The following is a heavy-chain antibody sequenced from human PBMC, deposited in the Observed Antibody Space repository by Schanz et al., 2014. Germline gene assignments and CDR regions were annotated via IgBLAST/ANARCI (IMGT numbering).Heavy chain of an antibody. D-gene: IGHD3-10*01. Sequence: VQLVASGGGLVQSGGSLRLSCAASGFTVSSTYVTWVRQAPGKGLEWVSVLYAGGATKYANSVKDRFTISRDNSKNTVYLQMNSLRADATAVYYCAKSRSWYVWLDPWGQGTLVSVSS. J-gene: IGHJ5*02. CDR2: LYAGGAT. CDR3: AKSRSWYVWLDP. CDR1: GFTVSSTY. V-gene: IGHV3-66*01.